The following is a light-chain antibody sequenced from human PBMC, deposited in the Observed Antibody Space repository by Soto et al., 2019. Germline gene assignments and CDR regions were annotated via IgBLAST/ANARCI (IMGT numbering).Light chain of an antibody. CDR3: LQYDDWHRT. Sequence: EVVMVQSPATLSVSPGESATLFCRASQSVGINLAWYQQKPGQAPRLLIYGASTRATGVSARVSASGSGTDFTLTISSLQSEDFAVYYCLQYDDWHRTFGQGTKVEIK. J-gene: IGKJ1*01. CDR1: QSVGIN. V-gene: IGKV3-15*01. CDR2: GAS.